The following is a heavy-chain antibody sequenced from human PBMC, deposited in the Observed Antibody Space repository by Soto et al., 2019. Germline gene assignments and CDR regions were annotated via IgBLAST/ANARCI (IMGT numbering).Heavy chain of an antibody. J-gene: IGHJ5*02. CDR1: GGSISSSNW. D-gene: IGHD3-22*01. V-gene: IGHV4-4*02. Sequence: TLSLTCAVSGGSISSSNWWSWVRQPPGEGLEWIGEIYHSGSTNYNPSLKSRVTISVDKSKNQFSLKLSSVTAADTAVYYCARTVVAPSREDWFDPWGQGTLVTVSS. CDR2: IYHSGST. CDR3: ARTVVAPSREDWFDP.